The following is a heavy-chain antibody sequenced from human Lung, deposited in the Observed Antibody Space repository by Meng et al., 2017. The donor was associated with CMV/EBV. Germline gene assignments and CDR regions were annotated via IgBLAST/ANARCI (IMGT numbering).Heavy chain of an antibody. J-gene: IGHJ4*02. D-gene: IGHD6-6*01. CDR3: AKAYSSSSVGTNRGFDY. V-gene: IGHV3-23*01. Sequence: AGSXRLXCAASGFTFSSYAMSWVRQAPGKGLECVSAISGSGGSTYYADSVKGRFTISRDNSKNTLYLQMNSLRAEDTAVYYCAKAYSSSSVGTNRGFDYWGQGTLVTVSS. CDR2: ISGSGGST. CDR1: GFTFSSYA.